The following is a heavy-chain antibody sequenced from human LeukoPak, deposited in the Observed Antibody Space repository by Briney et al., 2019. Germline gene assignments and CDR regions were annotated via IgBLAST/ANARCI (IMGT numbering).Heavy chain of an antibody. CDR2: ISYDGSNK. J-gene: IGHJ4*02. Sequence: GGSLRLSCAASGFTFSSYAMHWVRQAPGKGLEWVAVISYDGSNKYYADSVKGRFTISRDNSKNTLYLQMNSLRAEDTAVYYCARESGGSSSWYDYWGQGTLVTVSS. CDR1: GFTFSSYA. CDR3: ARESGGSSSWYDY. V-gene: IGHV3-30-3*01. D-gene: IGHD6-13*01.